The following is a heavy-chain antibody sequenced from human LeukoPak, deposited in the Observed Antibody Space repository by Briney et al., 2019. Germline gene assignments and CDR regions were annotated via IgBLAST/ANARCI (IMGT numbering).Heavy chain of an antibody. J-gene: IGHJ4*02. V-gene: IGHV1-69*13. CDR3: ARVSRTTMVRGVIAFDY. CDR1: GGTFNTYA. CDR2: IIPVFGAA. Sequence: GASAKVSRKASGGTFNTYAINWVRQAPGQGLEWMGGIIPVFGAANYAQKFQDRVTITADESTSTAYMDLSSLRSEDTAVYYCARVSRTTMVRGVIAFDYWGQGTLVTVSS. D-gene: IGHD3-10*01.